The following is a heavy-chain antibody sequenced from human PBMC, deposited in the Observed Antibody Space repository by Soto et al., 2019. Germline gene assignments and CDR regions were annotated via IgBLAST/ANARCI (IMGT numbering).Heavy chain of an antibody. CDR3: ARIACVSSRCFLLDY. Sequence: SETLSLTCAVYGGSFSGYYWSWIRQPPGKGLEWIGEINHSGSTNYNPSLKSRVIMSVDNSKNQFSLRLNSLTAADTAIYYCARIACVSSRCFLLDYWGLGTLVTVSS. J-gene: IGHJ4*02. D-gene: IGHD2-2*01. V-gene: IGHV4-34*01. CDR1: GGSFSGYY. CDR2: INHSGST.